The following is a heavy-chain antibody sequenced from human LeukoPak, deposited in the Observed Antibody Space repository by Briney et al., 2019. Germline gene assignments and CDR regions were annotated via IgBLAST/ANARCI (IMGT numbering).Heavy chain of an antibody. J-gene: IGHJ5*02. Sequence: SETLSLTCAVYGGSFSGYYWSWIRPPPGKGVEWIGEINHIGSTNYNPPLQSRVTISVDTSKNQFSLKLSSVTAADTAVYYCASLGYCSGGSCYSGGSESNWFDPWGQGTLVTVSS. CDR3: ASLGYCSGGSCYSGGSESNWFDP. V-gene: IGHV4-34*01. CDR2: INHIGST. CDR1: GGSFSGYY. D-gene: IGHD2-15*01.